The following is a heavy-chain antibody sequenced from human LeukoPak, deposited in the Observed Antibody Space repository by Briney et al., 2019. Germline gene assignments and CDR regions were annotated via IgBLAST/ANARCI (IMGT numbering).Heavy chain of an antibody. CDR2: ISYDGSNK. CDR3: AKRVGIAAAGDY. J-gene: IGHJ4*02. V-gene: IGHV3-30*18. D-gene: IGHD6-13*01. CDR1: GFTFSSYG. Sequence: GGSLRLSCAASGFTFSSYGMHWVRQAPGKGLEWVAVISYDGSNKYYADSVKGRFTISRDNSKNTLYLQMNSLRAEDTAVYYCAKRVGIAAAGDYWGQGTLVTVSS.